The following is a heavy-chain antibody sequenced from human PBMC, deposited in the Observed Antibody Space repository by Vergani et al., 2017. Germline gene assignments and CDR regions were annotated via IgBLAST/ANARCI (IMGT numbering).Heavy chain of an antibody. J-gene: IGHJ4*02. CDR2: ISSSSSYI. Sequence: EVQLVESGGGLVKPGGSLILSCAASGFTFSSYSMNWVRQAPGKGLEWVSSISSSSSYIYYADSVKGRFTISRDNAKNSLYLQMNSLRAEDTAVYYCARRATITMVRSLDYWGQGSLVTVSS. CDR1: GFTFSSYS. V-gene: IGHV3-21*01. D-gene: IGHD3-10*01. CDR3: ARRATITMVRSLDY.